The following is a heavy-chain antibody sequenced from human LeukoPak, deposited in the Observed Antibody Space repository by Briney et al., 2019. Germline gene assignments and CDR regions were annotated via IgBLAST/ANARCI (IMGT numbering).Heavy chain of an antibody. CDR2: ISSYGSTI. Sequence: GGSLRLSCAASGFTFSSYEMSWVRQAPGKGLEWVSYISSYGSTIYTADSVKGRFTVSRDNAKKSLYLQMNSLRAEDTAVYYCARLLRELVPDVFDIWGQGTVVTVSS. J-gene: IGHJ3*02. CDR1: GFTFSSYE. V-gene: IGHV3-48*03. CDR3: ARLLRELVPDVFDI. D-gene: IGHD1-26*01.